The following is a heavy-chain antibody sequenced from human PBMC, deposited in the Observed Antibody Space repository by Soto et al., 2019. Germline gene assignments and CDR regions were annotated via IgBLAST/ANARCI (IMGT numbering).Heavy chain of an antibody. V-gene: IGHV3-33*01. CDR3: ARGRPEAHDY. CDR2: IWYDGSNK. J-gene: IGHJ4*02. CDR1: GFTFSSYG. Sequence: QVQLVESGGGVVQPGRSLRLSCAASGFTFSSYGMHWVRQAPGKGLEWVAVIWYDGSNKYYADSVKGRFTISRDNSKNPLYLQMNSLRAEDTAVYYCARGRPEAHDYWGQGTLVTVSS.